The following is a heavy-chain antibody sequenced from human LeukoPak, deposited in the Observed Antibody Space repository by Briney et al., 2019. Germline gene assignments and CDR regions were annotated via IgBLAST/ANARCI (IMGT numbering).Heavy chain of an antibody. D-gene: IGHD3-22*01. CDR2: ISSSSYI. CDR1: GFTFSSYS. CDR3: ARVLGYYDSSDPVRAFDI. V-gene: IGHV3-21*01. Sequence: GGSLRLSCAASGFTFSSYSMNWVRQAPGKGLEWVSSISSSSYIYYADSVKGRFTVSRDNAKNSLYLQMNSLRAEDTAVYYCARVLGYYDSSDPVRAFDIWGQGTMVTVSS. J-gene: IGHJ3*02.